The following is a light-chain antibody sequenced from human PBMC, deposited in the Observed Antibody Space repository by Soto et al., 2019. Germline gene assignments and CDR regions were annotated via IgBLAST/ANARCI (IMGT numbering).Light chain of an antibody. CDR2: AAS. CDR1: QSISSY. V-gene: IGKV1-39*01. CDR3: QQSDSTL. J-gene: IGKJ3*01. Sequence: DIQMTQSPSSLSASVGERVTITCRASQSISSYLHWYQQKPGKAPKLLISAASTLQSGVPSRFSGSGSGTDFTLTISSLQPEDFATYYCQQSDSTLFGPGPKVDIK.